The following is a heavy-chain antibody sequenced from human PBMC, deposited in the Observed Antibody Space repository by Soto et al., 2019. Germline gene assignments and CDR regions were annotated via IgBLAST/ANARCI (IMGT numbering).Heavy chain of an antibody. CDR1: GYTFINYY. V-gene: IGHV1-46*01. D-gene: IGHD6-13*01. Sequence: GGFVKVSRKASGYTFINYYIPLVRQAPGQGLEWMAIINPMGGSTNYAQEFQGRVTLTSDTSTSTVYMELSSLRFEDTALFYCARDLAAGDLWGQGTLVTVSS. J-gene: IGHJ5*02. CDR2: INPMGGST. CDR3: ARDLAAGDL.